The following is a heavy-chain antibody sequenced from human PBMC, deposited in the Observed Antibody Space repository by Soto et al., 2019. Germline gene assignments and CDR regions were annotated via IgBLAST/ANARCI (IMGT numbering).Heavy chain of an antibody. CDR2: IYWDDDK. Sequence: QITLKESGPTLVKPTQTLTLTCTFSGFSLTTSGVGVGWIRKPPGKALEWLALIYWDDDKRYSPSLKSRLTITKDTPKNQLVHTMTNMDPADTATYFGAHRTSTVTSRFDRWGQGTQVTFSA. CDR1: GFSLTTSGVG. J-gene: IGHJ5*02. CDR3: AHRTSTVTSRFDR. V-gene: IGHV2-5*02. D-gene: IGHD4-17*01.